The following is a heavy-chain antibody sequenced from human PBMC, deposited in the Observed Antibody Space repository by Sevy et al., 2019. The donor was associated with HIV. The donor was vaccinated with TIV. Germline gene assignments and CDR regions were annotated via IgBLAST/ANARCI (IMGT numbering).Heavy chain of an antibody. V-gene: IGHV3-7*01. CDR2: IKQGGNKK. D-gene: IGHD3-22*01. J-gene: IGHJ3*02. Sequence: GGSLRLSCAASGFSLNNHYISWVRQAPGKGLEWVANIKQGGNKKFYGGSAKGRFTISRGNAKNSVYLQMDSLRAEDTAVYYCVREGVIYDYDGRDFDDAFDIWGHGTMVTVSS. CDR3: VREGVIYDYDGRDFDDAFDI. CDR1: GFSLNNHY.